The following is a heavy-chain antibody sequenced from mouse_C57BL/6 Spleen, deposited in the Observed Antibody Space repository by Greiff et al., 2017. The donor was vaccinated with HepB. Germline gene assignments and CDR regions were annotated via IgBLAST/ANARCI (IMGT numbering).Heavy chain of an antibody. V-gene: IGHV3-6*01. J-gene: IGHJ1*03. D-gene: IGHD4-1*01. CDR1: GYSITSGYY. CDR2: ISYDGSN. CDR3: ARGDWDGWYFDV. Sequence: EVQLKESGPGLVKPSQSLSLTCSVTGYSITSGYYWNWIRQFPGNKLEWMGYISYDGSNNYNPSLKNRISITRDTSKNQFFLKLNSVTTEDTATYYCARGDWDGWYFDVWGTGTTVTVSS.